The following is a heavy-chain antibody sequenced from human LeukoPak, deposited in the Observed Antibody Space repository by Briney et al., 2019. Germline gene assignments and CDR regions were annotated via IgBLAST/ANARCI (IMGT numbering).Heavy chain of an antibody. Sequence: ASVKVSCKLSGNTLTELSMHWVRQSPGKGLEWMGGFVPEDGETIYAQKFQGRVTMTEDTSTDTAYMELSSLRSDDTAVYFCATLPRGHLFDSWGQGTLVTVSS. D-gene: IGHD3-10*01. J-gene: IGHJ4*02. CDR3: ATLPRGHLFDS. CDR1: GNTLTELS. V-gene: IGHV1-24*01. CDR2: FVPEDGET.